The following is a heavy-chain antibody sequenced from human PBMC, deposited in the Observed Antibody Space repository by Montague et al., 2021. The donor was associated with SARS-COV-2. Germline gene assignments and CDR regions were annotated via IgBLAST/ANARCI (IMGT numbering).Heavy chain of an antibody. J-gene: IGHJ4*03. CDR3: ARAVDSSGWHKYYFDF. CDR1: GFTFSDYY. V-gene: IGHV3-11*05. Sequence: SLRLSCAASGFTFSDYYMSWIRQAPGKGLEWVSYISSSSSYTNYADSVKGRFTISRDNATNSLYLQMNSLRAEDTAVYYCARAVDSSGWHKYYFDFWGQGTLVTVSP. CDR2: ISSSSSYT. D-gene: IGHD6-19*01.